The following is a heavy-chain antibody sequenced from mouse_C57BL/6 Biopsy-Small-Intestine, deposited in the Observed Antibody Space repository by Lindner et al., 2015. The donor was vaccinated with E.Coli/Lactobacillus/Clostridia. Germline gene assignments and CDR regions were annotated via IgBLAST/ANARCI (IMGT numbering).Heavy chain of an antibody. V-gene: IGHV2-9-1*01. Sequence: VQLQESGPGLVAPSQSLSITCTVSGFSLTSYAISWVRQPPGKGLEWLGVIWTGGNTNYNSALKSRLSISKDNSKSQVFLKMNSLQTDDTARYYCARIQGTIVTTRKDYYAMDYWGQGTSVTVSS. CDR2: IWTGGNT. J-gene: IGHJ4*01. CDR3: ARIQGTIVTTRKDYYAMDY. CDR1: GFSLTSYA. D-gene: IGHD2-5*01.